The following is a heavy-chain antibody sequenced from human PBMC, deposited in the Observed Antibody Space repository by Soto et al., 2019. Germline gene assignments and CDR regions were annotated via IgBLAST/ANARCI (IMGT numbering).Heavy chain of an antibody. CDR2: VSYDGDNE. D-gene: IGHD3-3*01. V-gene: IGHV3-30*18. Sequence: PGGSLRLSCAASGFTFSNYAMHWVRQAPGKGLEWVAIVSYDGDNEYYADSVRGRFFISRDNSRNTLYLQTSSLRHEDTAVYYVAKYGVPAHFNIPGLPADNVNNWGRGIQV. CDR3: AKYGVPAHFNIPGLPADNVNN. CDR1: GFTFSNYA. J-gene: IGHJ4*02.